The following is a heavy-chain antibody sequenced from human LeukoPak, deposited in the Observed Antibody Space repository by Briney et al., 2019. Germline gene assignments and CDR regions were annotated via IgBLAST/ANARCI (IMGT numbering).Heavy chain of an antibody. V-gene: IGHV3-23*01. CDR1: GLAFSSYA. J-gene: IGHJ4*02. CDR3: ADYGVSGVRNNFY. D-gene: IGHD3-3*01. Sequence: PGGSLRLSCAASGLAFSSYAMSWVRQAPGKGLEWVSTISVACNTFYADSVKGRFTISRDNSRYTVYLQMTSLRADDTAVYYCADYGVSGVRNNFYWGQGTLVTVSS. CDR2: ISVACNT.